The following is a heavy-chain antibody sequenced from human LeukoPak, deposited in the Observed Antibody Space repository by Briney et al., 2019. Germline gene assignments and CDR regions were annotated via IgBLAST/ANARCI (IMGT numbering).Heavy chain of an antibody. Sequence: GGSLRLSCAASGFTFSSYSMNWVRQAPGKGLEWVSYISSSSSTIYYADSVKGRFTISRDNAKNSLYVQMNSLRAEDTAVYYCAGRPSSGWYVHYWGQGTLVTVSS. J-gene: IGHJ4*02. CDR1: GFTFSSYS. D-gene: IGHD6-19*01. V-gene: IGHV3-48*04. CDR2: ISSSSSTI. CDR3: AGRPSSGWYVHY.